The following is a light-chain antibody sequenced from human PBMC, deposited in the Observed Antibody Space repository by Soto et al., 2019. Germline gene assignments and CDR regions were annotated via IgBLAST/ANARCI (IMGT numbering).Light chain of an antibody. CDR1: QYVSSSY. J-gene: IGKJ5*01. V-gene: IGKV3D-20*02. CDR3: QQRSNWPIT. CDR2: GAS. Sequence: EIVLTQSPDILSLSPGESATLSCRASQYVSSSYFAWYQQKPGQAPRLLIYGASTRATGIPARFSGSGSGTDFTLTISSLEPEDFAVYYCQQRSNWPITFGQGTRLEIK.